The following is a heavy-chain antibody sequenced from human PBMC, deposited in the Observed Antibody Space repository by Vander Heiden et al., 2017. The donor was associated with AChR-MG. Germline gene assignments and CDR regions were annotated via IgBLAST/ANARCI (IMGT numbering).Heavy chain of an antibody. J-gene: IGHJ4*02. CDR1: GFTYDDYA. V-gene: IGHV3-9*01. CDR2: SSWNSGSI. Sequence: EVQLVESGGGLVQPGRSLRLSCAASGFTYDDYAMRWVRQAPGKGLEWVAGSSWNSGSIGYADSVKGRFTISRDNAKNSLYLQMNSLSAEDTALYYCAKDITMIVVGIDYWGQGTLVTVSS. CDR3: AKDITMIVVGIDY. D-gene: IGHD3-22*01.